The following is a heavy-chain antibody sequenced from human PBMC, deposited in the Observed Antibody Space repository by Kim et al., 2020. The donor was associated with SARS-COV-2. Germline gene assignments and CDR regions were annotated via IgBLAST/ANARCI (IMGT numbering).Heavy chain of an antibody. Sequence: SETLSLTCTVYGGNFSGHSWSWIRQPPGRGLEWIGEINHSGNTNYNPSLKSRVTISIDTSKGRFSLKLTSVTAADTAVYYCARDPRDLAFDIWAQGTVVTVSS. J-gene: IGHJ3*02. D-gene: IGHD2-21*02. CDR1: GGNFSGHS. CDR2: INHSGNT. V-gene: IGHV4-34*01. CDR3: ARDPRDLAFDI.